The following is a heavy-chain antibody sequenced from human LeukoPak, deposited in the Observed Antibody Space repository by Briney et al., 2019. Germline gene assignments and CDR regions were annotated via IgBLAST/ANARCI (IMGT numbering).Heavy chain of an antibody. CDR1: GGSISSSSYY. CDR3: ASESSPAALD. Sequence: SETLSLTCTVSGGSISSSSYYWGWIRQPPGKGLEWIGSIYYSGSTYYNPSLKSRVTISVDTSKSQFSLKLSSVTAADTAVYYCASESSPAALDWGQGTLVTVSS. CDR2: IYYSGST. J-gene: IGHJ4*02. V-gene: IGHV4-39*07. D-gene: IGHD2-2*01.